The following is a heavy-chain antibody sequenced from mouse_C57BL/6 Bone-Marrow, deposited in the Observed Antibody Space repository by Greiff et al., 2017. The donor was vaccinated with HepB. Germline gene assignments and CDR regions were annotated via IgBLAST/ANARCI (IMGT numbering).Heavy chain of an antibody. CDR3: ARHPAGYFDV. V-gene: IGHV5-15*01. J-gene: IGHJ1*03. Sequence: EVELVESGGGLVQPGGSLKLSCAASGSTFSDYGMAWVRQAPRKGPEWVAFISNLAYSIYYADTVTGRFTISRENAKNTLYLEMSSLRSEDTAMYYCARHPAGYFDVWGTGTTVTVSS. CDR2: ISNLAYSI. CDR1: GSTFSDYG.